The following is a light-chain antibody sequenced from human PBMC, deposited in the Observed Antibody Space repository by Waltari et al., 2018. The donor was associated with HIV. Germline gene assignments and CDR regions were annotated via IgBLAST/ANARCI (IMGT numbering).Light chain of an antibody. Sequence: QSALTQPASVSGSPGQSITISCTGTSSDVGAYNYFSWYQQYPGKVPTLMIYDVSNRPSGVSMRFSGTKSGNTASLTISGLQAEDEADYYCSSYTSSSTHVFGTGTKVTVL. J-gene: IGLJ1*01. CDR2: DVS. CDR1: SSDVGAYNY. CDR3: SSYTSSSTHV. V-gene: IGLV2-14*03.